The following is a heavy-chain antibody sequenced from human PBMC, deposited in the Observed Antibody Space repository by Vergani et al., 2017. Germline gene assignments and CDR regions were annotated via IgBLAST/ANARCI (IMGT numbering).Heavy chain of an antibody. J-gene: IGHJ5*02. CDR2: IYYSGST. CDR1: GGSISSYY. CDR3: ARVAWGVGYVRDNWFDP. D-gene: IGHD3-16*01. V-gene: IGHV4-59*01. Sequence: QVQLQESGPGLVKPSETLSLTCTVSGGSISSYYWSWIRQPPGKGLEWIGYIYYSGSTNYNPSLQSRVTISVETSKNKFSLKLSSVTAADTAVYYCARVAWGVGYVRDNWFDPWGQGTLVTVSS.